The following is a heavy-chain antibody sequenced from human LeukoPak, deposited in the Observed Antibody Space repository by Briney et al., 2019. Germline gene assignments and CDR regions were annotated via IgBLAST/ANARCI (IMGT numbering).Heavy chain of an antibody. D-gene: IGHD6-19*01. CDR3: ARARSGWYGKYFQH. Sequence: PSETLSLTCAVYGGSFSGYYWSWIRQPPGKGLEWIGEINHSGSTNYNPSLKSRVTISVDTSKNQFSLKLSSVTAADTAVYYCARARSGWYGKYFQHWGHGTLVTVSS. CDR2: INHSGST. V-gene: IGHV4-34*01. J-gene: IGHJ1*01. CDR1: GGSFSGYY.